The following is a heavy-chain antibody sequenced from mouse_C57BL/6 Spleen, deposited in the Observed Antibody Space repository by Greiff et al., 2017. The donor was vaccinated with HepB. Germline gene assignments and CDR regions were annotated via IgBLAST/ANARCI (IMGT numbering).Heavy chain of an antibody. Sequence: VHLVESGPELVKPGASVKISCKASGYAFSSSWMNWVKQRPGKGLEWIGRIYPGDGDTNYNGKFKGKATLTADKSSSTAYMQLSSLTSEDSAVYFCASYYGYDGFAYWGQGTLVTVSA. CDR1: GYAFSSSW. V-gene: IGHV1-82*01. CDR2: IYPGDGDT. J-gene: IGHJ3*01. D-gene: IGHD2-2*01. CDR3: ASYYGYDGFAY.